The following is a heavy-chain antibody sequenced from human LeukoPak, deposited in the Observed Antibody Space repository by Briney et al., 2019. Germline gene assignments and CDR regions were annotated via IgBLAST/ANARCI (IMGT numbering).Heavy chain of an antibody. Sequence: QPGRSLRLSCATSGFTFSNYRMHWVRQAPGKGLEWVAVISYDGSNKYYADSVKGRFTISRDNSKNTLYLQMNSLRPEDAAVYYCANLPLWGQGTLVTVSS. CDR1: GFTFSNYR. CDR3: ANLPL. V-gene: IGHV3-30*18. J-gene: IGHJ4*02. CDR2: ISYDGSNK.